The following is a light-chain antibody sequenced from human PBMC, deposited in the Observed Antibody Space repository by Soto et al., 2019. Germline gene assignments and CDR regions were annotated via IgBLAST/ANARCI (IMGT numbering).Light chain of an antibody. J-gene: IGKJ4*01. CDR1: QTVSFSY. CDR3: QQYGSSPLT. V-gene: IGKV3-20*01. CDR2: GAS. Sequence: EIVLTQSPGTLSLSPGDRATLSCRASQTVSFSYLAWYQQKPGPAPRLLIYGASSRATGIPDRFSGTESGTDFTLTIRRLEPEDFAVYYCQQYGSSPLTFGGGTKVVIK.